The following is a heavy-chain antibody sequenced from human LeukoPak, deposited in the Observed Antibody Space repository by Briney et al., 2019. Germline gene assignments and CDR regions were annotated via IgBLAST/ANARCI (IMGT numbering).Heavy chain of an antibody. CDR3: ARDDTYYFGASPNRAFDI. V-gene: IGHV4-31*03. CDR1: GGSISSGCYY. Sequence: PSQTLSLTCTVSGGSISSGCYYWTWLRQHPGKGLEWFGYVVFSADAYYKPSLKSRATISIDTSKNQFSLKLSAVTAAGSAVYYCARDDTYYFGASPNRAFDIWGQGTMVTVSS. J-gene: IGHJ3*02. CDR2: VVFSADA. D-gene: IGHD3-10*01.